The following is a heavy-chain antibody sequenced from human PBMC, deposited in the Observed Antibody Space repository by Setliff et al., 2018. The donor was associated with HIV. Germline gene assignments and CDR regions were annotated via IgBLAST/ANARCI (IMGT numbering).Heavy chain of an antibody. D-gene: IGHD4-17*01. V-gene: IGHV5-51*01. J-gene: IGHJ3*02. Sequence: GESLKISCKGSGYIFRTYWIGWVRQMPGKGLEWMGIIYPGESDTRYSPSFQGQVTIPADKPVSTTYLQWSSLKASDTAMYYCARLHGDYLPHPYDIWRPGSMFTVSS. CDR3: ARLHGDYLPHPYDI. CDR2: IYPGESDT. CDR1: GYIFRTYW.